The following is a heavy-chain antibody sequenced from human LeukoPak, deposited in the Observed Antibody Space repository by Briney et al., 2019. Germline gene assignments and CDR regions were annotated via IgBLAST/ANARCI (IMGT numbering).Heavy chain of an antibody. CDR2: INPNSGGT. CDR3: ARVDGSGSYYKSP. V-gene: IGHV1-2*02. D-gene: IGHD3-10*01. Sequence: ASVKVSCKASGYTFTGYYMHWVRQAPGQGLEWMGWINPNSGGTNYAQKFQGRVTMTRDTSISTAYMELSRLRSDDTAVYYCARVDGSGSYYKSPWGQGTLVTVFS. CDR1: GYTFTGYY. J-gene: IGHJ4*02.